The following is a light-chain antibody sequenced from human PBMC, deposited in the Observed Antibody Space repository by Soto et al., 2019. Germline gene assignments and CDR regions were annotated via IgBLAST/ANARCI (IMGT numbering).Light chain of an antibody. J-gene: IGKJ3*01. V-gene: IGKV1-33*01. CDR1: HDIKKY. Sequence: DIQMTQSPSSLSASVGDRVTITCQASHDIKKYLNWYQQKSGRAPKLLIYTASDLQTGVPSRFSGSGSGINFTFTISSLQSEDFGTYYCQQYDNLPFTFGPGTKVDIK. CDR3: QQYDNLPFT. CDR2: TAS.